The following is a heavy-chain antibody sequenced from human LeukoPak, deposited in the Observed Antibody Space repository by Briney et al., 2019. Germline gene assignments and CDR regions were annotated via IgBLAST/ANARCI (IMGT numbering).Heavy chain of an antibody. CDR2: INPNSGGT. CDR3: ARDPLYSGSLTREVYFDY. CDR1: GYTFTSYY. V-gene: IGHV1-2*02. J-gene: IGHJ4*02. D-gene: IGHD1-26*01. Sequence: ASVKVSCKASGYTFTSYYMHWVRQAPGQGLEWMGWINPNSGGTNYAQKFQGRVTMTRDTSISTAYMELSRLRSDDTAVYYCARDPLYSGSLTREVYFDYWGQGTLVTVSS.